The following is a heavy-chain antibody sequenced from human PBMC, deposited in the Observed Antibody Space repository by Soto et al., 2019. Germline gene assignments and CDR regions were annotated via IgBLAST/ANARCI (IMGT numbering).Heavy chain of an antibody. V-gene: IGHV4-39*01. J-gene: IGHJ3*02. D-gene: IGHD5-18*01. Sequence: KPSETLSLTCTVSGGSISSSSYYWGWIRQPPGKGLEWIGSIYYSGSTYYNPSLKSRVTISVDTSKNQFSLKLSSVTAADTAVYYCARPVPSDSYDAFDIWGQGTMVTVSS. CDR3: ARPVPSDSYDAFDI. CDR2: IYYSGST. CDR1: GGSISSSSYY.